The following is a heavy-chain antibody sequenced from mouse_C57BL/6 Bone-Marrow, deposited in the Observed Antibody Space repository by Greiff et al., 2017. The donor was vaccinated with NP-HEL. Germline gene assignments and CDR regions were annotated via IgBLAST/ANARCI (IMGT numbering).Heavy chain of an antibody. CDR3: ARSRRLRRYFDY. Sequence: QVQLQQPGAELVKPGASVKLSCKASGYTFTSYWMHWVKQRPGQGLEWIGMIHPNSGSTNYNEKFKSKATLTVDKSSSTAYMQLSSLTSEDSAVYYWARSRRLRRYFDYWGQGTTLTVSS. D-gene: IGHD2-4*01. CDR2: IHPNSGST. CDR1: GYTFTSYW. V-gene: IGHV1-64*01. J-gene: IGHJ2*01.